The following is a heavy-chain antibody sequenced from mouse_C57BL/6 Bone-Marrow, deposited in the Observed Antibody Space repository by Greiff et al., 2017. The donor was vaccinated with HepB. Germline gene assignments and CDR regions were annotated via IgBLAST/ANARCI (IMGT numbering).Heavy chain of an antibody. CDR3: ARTWDDYFDV. CDR1: GYTFTSYW. CDR2: IHPNSGST. D-gene: IGHD4-1*01. J-gene: IGHJ1*03. V-gene: IGHV1-64*01. Sequence: VQLQQPGAELVKPGASVTLSCKASGYTFTSYWMHWVKQRPGQGLEWIGMIHPNSGSTNYNEKFKSKATLTVDKSSSTAYMQLSSLTSEDSAVYYCARTWDDYFDVWGTGTTVTVSS.